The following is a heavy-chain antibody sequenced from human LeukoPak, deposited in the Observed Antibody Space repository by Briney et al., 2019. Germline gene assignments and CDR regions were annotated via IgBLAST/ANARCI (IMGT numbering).Heavy chain of an antibody. D-gene: IGHD3-9*01. Sequence: GGSLRLSCAASGFTFSNYEMNWVRQAPGKGLEWVSAISGSGGSTYYADSVKGRFTISRDNSKNTLYLQMNSLRAEDTAVYYCAKCILTGYYKGYMDVWGKGTTATISS. V-gene: IGHV3-23*01. CDR3: AKCILTGYYKGYMDV. J-gene: IGHJ6*03. CDR2: ISGSGGST. CDR1: GFTFSNYE.